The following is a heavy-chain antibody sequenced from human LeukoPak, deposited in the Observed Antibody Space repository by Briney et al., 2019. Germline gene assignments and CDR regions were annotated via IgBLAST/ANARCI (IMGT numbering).Heavy chain of an antibody. CDR1: GFTFSSYS. D-gene: IGHD1-1*01. V-gene: IGHV3-21*04. CDR2: ISSSSSYI. CDR3: ARLRKPRSRDGYNCYYFDY. Sequence: GGSLRLSCAASGFTFSSYSMNWVRQAPGKGLEWVSSISSSSSYIYYADSVKGRFTISRDNAKNSLYLQMNSLRAEDTAVYYCARLRKPRSRDGYNCYYFDYWGQGTLVTVSS. J-gene: IGHJ4*02.